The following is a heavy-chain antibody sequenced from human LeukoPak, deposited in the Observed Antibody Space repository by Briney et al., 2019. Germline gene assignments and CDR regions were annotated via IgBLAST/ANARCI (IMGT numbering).Heavy chain of an antibody. CDR2: INPSGGST. CDR3: ARDSWVVDTAMVFFDY. CDR1: GYTYTSYY. J-gene: IGHJ4*02. V-gene: IGHV1-46*01. Sequence: ASVKVSCKASGYTYTSYYMHWVRQAPGQGLEWMGIINPSGGSTTYAQKFQGRVTMTRDMSTSTVYMELSSLRSEDTAVYYCARDSWVVDTAMVFFDYWGQGTLVTVSS. D-gene: IGHD5-18*01.